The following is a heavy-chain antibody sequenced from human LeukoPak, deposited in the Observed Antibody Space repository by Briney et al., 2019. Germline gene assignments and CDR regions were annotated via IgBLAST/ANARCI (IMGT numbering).Heavy chain of an antibody. Sequence: PGGSLRLSCAASGFTFTSYAMTCVRQAPGKGLEWVSAISGSGGSTYYADSVKGRFTISRDNSKNTLYLQMNSLRAEDTAIYYCAKDSRDSSGWSDAFDFWGQGTMVTVSS. CDR3: AKDSRDSSGWSDAFDF. V-gene: IGHV3-23*01. CDR1: GFTFTSYA. D-gene: IGHD6-19*01. J-gene: IGHJ3*01. CDR2: ISGSGGST.